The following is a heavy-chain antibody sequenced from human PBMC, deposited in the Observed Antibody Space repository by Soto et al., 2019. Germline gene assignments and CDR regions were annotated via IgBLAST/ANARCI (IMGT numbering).Heavy chain of an antibody. CDR1: GFTFSSYA. D-gene: IGHD3-9*01. CDR3: AKANTATYYDILTAEGFDY. V-gene: IGHV3-23*01. J-gene: IGHJ4*02. CDR2: ISGSGGST. Sequence: GGSLRLSCAASGFTFSSYAMSWVRQAPGKGLEWVSAISGSGGSTYYADSVKGRFTISRDNSKNTLYLQMNSLRAEDTAVYYCAKANTATYYDILTAEGFDYWGQGTLVTVSS.